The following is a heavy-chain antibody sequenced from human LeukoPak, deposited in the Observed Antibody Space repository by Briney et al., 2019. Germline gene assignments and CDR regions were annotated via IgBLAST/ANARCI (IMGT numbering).Heavy chain of an antibody. Sequence: GGSLRLSCAASGFTFSDHYMDWVRLAPGKGLEWVGRTRNKANGYTTEYAASVKGRISISRDDSKNSVYLQMNSLETEDTAVYFCARVEARDGYTLDSWGQGTLVTVSS. CDR1: GFTFSDHY. CDR3: ARVEARDGYTLDS. D-gene: IGHD5-24*01. CDR2: TRNKANGYTT. J-gene: IGHJ4*02. V-gene: IGHV3-72*01.